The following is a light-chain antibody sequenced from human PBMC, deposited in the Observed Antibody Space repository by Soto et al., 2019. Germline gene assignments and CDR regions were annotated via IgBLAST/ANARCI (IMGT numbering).Light chain of an antibody. Sequence: DIHMTQSPSSLSASLGDRVTITCRASQNIDNYLNWYQHKPGKAPKLLIYATSTLQSGVPSRFSGSGSGTEFTLTISSLQPEDFATYFCQESYTGPAVSFGGGTKVDIK. CDR1: QNIDNY. J-gene: IGKJ4*01. CDR2: ATS. V-gene: IGKV1-39*01. CDR3: QESYTGPAVS.